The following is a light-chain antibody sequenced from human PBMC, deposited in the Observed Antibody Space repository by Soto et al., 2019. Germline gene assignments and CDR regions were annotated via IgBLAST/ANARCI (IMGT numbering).Light chain of an antibody. CDR1: SSDIGGYNY. V-gene: IGLV2-14*01. J-gene: IGLJ3*02. Sequence: QSALTQPASVSGSPGQSITISCTGTSSDIGGYNYVSWYQQHPGKAPKLMIYEVSNRPSGVSNRFSGSKSGNAASLTISGLQAEDEADYYCSACTRSTTLAFGGGTKLTGL. CDR3: SACTRSTTLA. CDR2: EVS.